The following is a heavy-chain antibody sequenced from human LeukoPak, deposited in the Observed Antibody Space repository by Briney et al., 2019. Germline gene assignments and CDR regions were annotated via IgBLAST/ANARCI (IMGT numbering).Heavy chain of an antibody. CDR3: ARVQIDVRGLLLSDYYYHGMDV. D-gene: IGHD3-22*01. CDR2: INSDGSST. Sequence: RAGGSLRLSCAASGFTFSSYWMHWVRQAPGKGLVWDSRINSDGSSTSYADSVKGRFTISRDNAKNTLYLQVNSLRAEDTAVYYCARVQIDVRGLLLSDYYYHGMDVWGQGTTVTVSS. CDR1: GFTFSSYW. V-gene: IGHV3-74*01. J-gene: IGHJ6*02.